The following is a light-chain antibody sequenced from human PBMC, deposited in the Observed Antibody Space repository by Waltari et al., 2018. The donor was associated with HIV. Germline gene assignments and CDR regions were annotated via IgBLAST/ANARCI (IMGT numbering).Light chain of an antibody. CDR1: SSNIGAGYD. V-gene: IGLV1-40*01. CDR2: ADT. Sequence: QSVLTQPPSVSGTLGQRVTISCTGSSSNIGAGYDVNWYQQIPGQAPRLLIYADTNRPSGVPERFSGSRSGASASLAITGLQAEDEADYYCQSFDDNLEGVFGGGTRLTVL. CDR3: QSFDDNLEGV. J-gene: IGLJ3*02.